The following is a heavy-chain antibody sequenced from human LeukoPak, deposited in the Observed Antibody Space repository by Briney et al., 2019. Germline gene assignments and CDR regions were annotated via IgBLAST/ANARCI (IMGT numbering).Heavy chain of an antibody. Sequence: GGSLRLSCAASGFTFSSYSMNWVRQAPGKGLEWVSSISSSSSYIYYADSVKGRFTISRDNAKNSLYLQMNSLRAEDTAVYYCARARITIFGVAIPPDYWGQGTLATVSS. D-gene: IGHD3-3*01. CDR2: ISSSSSYI. J-gene: IGHJ4*02. CDR3: ARARITIFGVAIPPDY. V-gene: IGHV3-21*01. CDR1: GFTFSSYS.